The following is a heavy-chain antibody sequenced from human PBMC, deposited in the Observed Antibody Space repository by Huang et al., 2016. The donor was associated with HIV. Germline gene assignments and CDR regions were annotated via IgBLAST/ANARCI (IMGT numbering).Heavy chain of an antibody. J-gene: IGHJ3*02. V-gene: IGHV1-24*01. Sequence: QVQLVQSGAEVKKPGASVKVSCKVSGYTLTELSIHWVRQAPGKGLELMGGFDPEQGETIYAQNFQGRVTMTEDTSTDTAYMELHSLRPEDTAVYYCAAGYDTYYDIWGQGTMVIASS. D-gene: IGHD2-21*01. CDR1: GYTLTELS. CDR2: FDPEQGET. CDR3: AAGYDTYYDI.